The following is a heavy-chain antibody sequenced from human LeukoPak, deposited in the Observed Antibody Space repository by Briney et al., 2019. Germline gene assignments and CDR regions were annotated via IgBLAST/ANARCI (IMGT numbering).Heavy chain of an antibody. CDR2: IYYSGST. CDR1: GGSISSSRYY. V-gene: IGHV4-39*01. CDR3: ARRIQLWLRPNYFDY. D-gene: IGHD5-18*01. J-gene: IGHJ4*02. Sequence: SETLSLTCTVSGGSISSSRYYWGWIRQPPGKGLEWIGSIYYSGSTYYNPSLKSRVTISVDTSKNQFSLKLSSVTAADTAVYYCARRIQLWLRPNYFDYWGQGTLVTVSS.